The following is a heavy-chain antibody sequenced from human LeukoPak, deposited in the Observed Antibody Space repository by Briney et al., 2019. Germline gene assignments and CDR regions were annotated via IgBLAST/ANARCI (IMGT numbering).Heavy chain of an antibody. D-gene: IGHD6-19*01. CDR1: GYSFTSYW. Sequence: GESQKISCKGSGYSFTSYWIGWVRQMPGKGLEWMGIIYPGDSDTRYSPSFQGQVTISADKSISTAYLQWSSLKASDTAMYYCARQGSSGWYPKYYFDYWGQGTLVTVSS. V-gene: IGHV5-51*01. J-gene: IGHJ4*02. CDR3: ARQGSSGWYPKYYFDY. CDR2: IYPGDSDT.